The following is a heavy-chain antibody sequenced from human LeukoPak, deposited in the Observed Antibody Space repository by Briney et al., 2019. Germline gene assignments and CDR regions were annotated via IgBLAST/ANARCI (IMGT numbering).Heavy chain of an antibody. V-gene: IGHV3-74*01. J-gene: IGHJ4*02. D-gene: IGHD3-22*01. CDR1: GFTFSRYW. CDR2: VNSDGSST. CDR3: ARGENYDCSGYGKLDY. Sequence: GGSLRLSCVAPGFTFSRYWMHWVRQAPGKGLVWVSRVNSDGSSTSYADSVKGRFTISRDNAKNTLFLQMNSLRAEDTAVYYCARGENYDCSGYGKLDYWGQGTLVTVSS.